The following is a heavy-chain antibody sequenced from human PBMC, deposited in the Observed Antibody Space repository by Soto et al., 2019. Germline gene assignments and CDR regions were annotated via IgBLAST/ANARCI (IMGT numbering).Heavy chain of an antibody. J-gene: IGHJ6*02. CDR1: GFTFSSYG. CDR2: ISYDGSNK. V-gene: IGHV3-30*18. CDR3: AKELASSPYYYYGMDV. Sequence: GGSLRLSCAASGFTFSSYGMHWVRQAPGKGLEWVAVISYDGSNKYYADSVKGRFTISRDNSKNTLYLQMNSLRAEDTAVYYCAKELASSPYYYYGMDVWGQGTTVTVSS. D-gene: IGHD2-21*01.